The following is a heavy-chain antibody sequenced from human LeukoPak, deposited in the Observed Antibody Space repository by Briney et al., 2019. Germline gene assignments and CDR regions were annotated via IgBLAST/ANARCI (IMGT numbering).Heavy chain of an antibody. D-gene: IGHD2-21*02. CDR2: IKPDGSAQ. CDR3: ARGLLPYYYYYGMDV. Sequence: PGGSLRLPCAASGFTFSNSWMSWVRQAPGKGLEWVATIKPDGSAQYYVDSVKGRFTISRDNAKNSLYLQMNSLRAEDTAVYYCARGLLPYYYYYGMDVWGQGTTVTVSS. CDR1: GFTFSNSW. J-gene: IGHJ6*02. V-gene: IGHV3-7*01.